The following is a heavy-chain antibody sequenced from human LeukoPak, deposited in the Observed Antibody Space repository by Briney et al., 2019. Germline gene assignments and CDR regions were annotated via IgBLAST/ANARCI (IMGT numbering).Heavy chain of an antibody. CDR1: GYTFTSYA. Sequence: ASVKVPCKASGYTFTSYAMHWVRQAPGQRLEWMGWINAGNGNTKYSQKFQGRVTITRDTSASTAYMELSSLRSEDTAVYYCARGVGGGVIPTSDYWGQGTLVTVSS. J-gene: IGHJ4*02. CDR3: ARGVGGGVIPTSDY. CDR2: INAGNGNT. D-gene: IGHD3-16*01. V-gene: IGHV1-3*01.